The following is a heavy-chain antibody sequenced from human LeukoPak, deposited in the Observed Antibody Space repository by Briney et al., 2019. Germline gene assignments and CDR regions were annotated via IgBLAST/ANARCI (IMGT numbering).Heavy chain of an antibody. D-gene: IGHD6-13*01. CDR3: AREGSSSWYFYSQH. Sequence: PSETLSLTCTVSGGSISSYYWSWIRQPPGKGLEWIGYIYYSGSTNYNPSLKSRVTISVDTSKNQFSLKLSSVTAADTAVYYCAREGSSSWYFYSQHWGQGTLVTVSS. J-gene: IGHJ1*01. V-gene: IGHV4-59*01. CDR1: GGSISSYY. CDR2: IYYSGST.